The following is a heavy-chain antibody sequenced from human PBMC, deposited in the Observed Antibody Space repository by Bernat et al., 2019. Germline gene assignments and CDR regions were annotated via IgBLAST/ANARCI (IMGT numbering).Heavy chain of an antibody. CDR2: IYYSGST. Sequence: QVQLQESGPGLVKPSQTLSLTCTVSGGSISSGGYYWSWIRQHPGKGLEWIGYIYYSGSTYYNPSLKSRVTISVDTSKNQFSLKLSSVTAADTVVYYCARGGDDRMEFDYWGQGTLVTVSS. V-gene: IGHV4-31*03. CDR3: ARGGDDRMEFDY. J-gene: IGHJ4*02. CDR1: GGSISSGGYY. D-gene: IGHD3-22*01.